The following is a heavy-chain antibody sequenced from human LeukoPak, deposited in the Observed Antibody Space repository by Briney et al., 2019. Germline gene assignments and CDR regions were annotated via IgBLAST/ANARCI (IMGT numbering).Heavy chain of an antibody. CDR3: ARGPTREAAGSY. J-gene: IGHJ4*02. CDR1: GGSFSGYY. V-gene: IGHV4-34*01. Sequence: PSETLSLTCAVYGGSFSGYYWSWIRQPPGKGLEWIGEINHSGSTNYNPSLKSRVTISVDTSNNQFSLKLSSVTAADTAVYYCARGPTREAAGSYWGQGTLVTVSS. D-gene: IGHD6-13*01. CDR2: INHSGST.